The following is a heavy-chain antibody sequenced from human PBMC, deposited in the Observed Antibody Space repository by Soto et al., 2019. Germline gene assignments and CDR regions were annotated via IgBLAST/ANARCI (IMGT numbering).Heavy chain of an antibody. CDR2: IKSKSDGETA. Sequence: GGSLRLSCRTSGFTFTNAWMNWVRLTAGNGLEWVGRIKSKSDGETAEYAAPVKGRFIISRDDSTDTLYLEMNNLTSEDSAVYYCTKIVLVPFDHWGQGVLVTVSS. CDR1: GFTFTNAW. J-gene: IGHJ4*02. CDR3: TKIVLVPFDH. D-gene: IGHD3-22*01. V-gene: IGHV3-15*01.